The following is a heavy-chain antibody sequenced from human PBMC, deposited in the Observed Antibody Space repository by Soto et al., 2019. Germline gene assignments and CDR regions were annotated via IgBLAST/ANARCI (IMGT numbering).Heavy chain of an antibody. CDR2: FDPEDGET. Sequence: ASVKVSCKVSGYTLTELSMHWVRQAPGKGLEWMGGFDPEDGETIYAQKFQGRVTMTEDTSTDTAYMGLSSLRSEDTAVYYCATTPLGYCSGGSCYPGPWLDPWGQGTLVPVYS. J-gene: IGHJ5*02. D-gene: IGHD2-15*01. V-gene: IGHV1-24*01. CDR3: ATTPLGYCSGGSCYPGPWLDP. CDR1: GYTLTELS.